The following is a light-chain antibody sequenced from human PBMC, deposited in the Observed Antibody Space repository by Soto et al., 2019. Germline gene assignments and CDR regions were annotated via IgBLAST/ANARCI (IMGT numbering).Light chain of an antibody. J-gene: IGKJ1*01. CDR2: DAS. V-gene: IGKV1-5*01. CDR1: QSISNS. Sequence: DIPVTQSPSTLSASVGDRVTITCRASQSISNSLAWYHQKPGTAPKLLIYDASNLERGVPSRFSGSGSGTEFTLTFSSLQPDDFATYYCQQYGGFSRTFGQGTKV. CDR3: QQYGGFSRT.